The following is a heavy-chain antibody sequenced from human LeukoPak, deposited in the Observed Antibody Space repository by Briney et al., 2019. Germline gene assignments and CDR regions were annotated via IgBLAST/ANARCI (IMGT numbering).Heavy chain of an antibody. V-gene: IGHV1-69*13. CDR2: IIPIFGTA. CDR1: GGTFSSYA. D-gene: IGHD3-22*01. Sequence: SVKVSCKASGGTFSSYAISWVRQAPGQGLEWMGGIIPIFGTANYAQKFQGRVTITADESTSTAYMELSSLRSEDTAVYYCARVEVESSGYCYWFDYWGQGTLVTVSS. J-gene: IGHJ4*02. CDR3: ARVEVESSGYCYWFDY.